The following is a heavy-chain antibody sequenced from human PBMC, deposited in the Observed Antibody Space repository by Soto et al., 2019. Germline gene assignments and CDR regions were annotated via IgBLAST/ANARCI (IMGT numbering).Heavy chain of an antibody. J-gene: IGHJ4*02. V-gene: IGHV3-23*01. CDR1: GFTFSSYA. CDR2: ISGSGGST. D-gene: IGHD6-19*01. Sequence: GGSLRLSCAASGFTFSSYAMSWVRQAPGKGLEWVSAISGSGGSTYYADSVKGRFTISRDNSKNTLYLQMNSLRAEDTAVYYCATMFPMGRIAVAGYYFDYWGQGTLVTVSS. CDR3: ATMFPMGRIAVAGYYFDY.